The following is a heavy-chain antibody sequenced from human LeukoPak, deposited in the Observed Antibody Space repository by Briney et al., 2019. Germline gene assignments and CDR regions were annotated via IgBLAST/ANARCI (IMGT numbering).Heavy chain of an antibody. CDR3: ARVRGRGSGSYYNYYYGMDV. Sequence: SETLSLTCTVSGGSVSSANYYWSWIRQPPGKGLEWIGYIYYSGSTNYNPSLKSRVTISVDTSKNQFSLKLSSVTAADTAVYYCARVRGRGSGSYYNYYYGMDVWGQGTTVTVSS. CDR1: GGSVSSANYY. CDR2: IYYSGST. J-gene: IGHJ6*02. V-gene: IGHV4-61*01. D-gene: IGHD3-10*01.